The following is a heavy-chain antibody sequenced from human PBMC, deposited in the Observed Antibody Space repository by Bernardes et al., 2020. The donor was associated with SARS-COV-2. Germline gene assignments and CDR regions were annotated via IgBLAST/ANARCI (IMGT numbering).Heavy chain of an antibody. Sequence: SVKVSCKASGGTFSSYTISWVRQAPGQGLEWMGRIIPILGIANYAQKFQGRVTITADKSTSTAYMELSSLRSEDTAVYYCTMVRGVTYFDYWGQGTLVTVSS. J-gene: IGHJ4*02. CDR1: GGTFSSYT. CDR2: IIPILGIA. V-gene: IGHV1-69*02. CDR3: TMVRGVTYFDY. D-gene: IGHD3-10*01.